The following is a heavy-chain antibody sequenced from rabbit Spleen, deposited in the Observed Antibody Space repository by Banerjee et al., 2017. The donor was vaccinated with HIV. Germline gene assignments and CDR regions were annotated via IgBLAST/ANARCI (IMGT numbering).Heavy chain of an antibody. V-gene: IGHV1S45*01. Sequence: LEESGGGLVKPEGSLTLTCKASGVSLNDKDVMCWVRQAPGKGLEWVACAVAGSSDSTYSATWAKGRFTISKTSSTTVTLQMASLTAEDTATYFCGRDLVAFIGWHFNLWGPGTLVTVS. CDR3: GRDLVAFIGWHFNL. CDR2: AVAGSSDST. CDR1: GVSLNDKDV. J-gene: IGHJ4*01. D-gene: IGHD5-1*01.